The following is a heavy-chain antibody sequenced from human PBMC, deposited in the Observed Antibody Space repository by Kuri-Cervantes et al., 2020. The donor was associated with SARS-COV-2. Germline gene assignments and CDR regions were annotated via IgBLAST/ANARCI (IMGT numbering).Heavy chain of an antibody. D-gene: IGHD2-21*01. CDR3: AKDRDNTGRPYFFKD. J-gene: IGHJ4*02. V-gene: IGHV3-23*01. CDR1: GFTVKSYA. CDR2: ISGTGGGT. Sequence: GASLKISCAASGFTVKSYAMNWVRQAPGKGLEWVSGISGTGGGTYYADSVKGRFTISRANSKNMLYLEMKSLRVEDTAVYYCAKDRDNTGRPYFFKDWGQGTLVTVSS.